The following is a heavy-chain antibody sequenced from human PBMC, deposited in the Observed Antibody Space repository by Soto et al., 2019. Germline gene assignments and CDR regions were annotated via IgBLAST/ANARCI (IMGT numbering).Heavy chain of an antibody. CDR1: GGSFSGYY. Sequence: SETLSLTCAVYGGSFSGYYWSWIRQPPGKGLEWIGEINHSGSTNYNPSLKGRVTISVDTSKNQFSLKLSSVTAADTAVCYCAREGGYSGYGRARYYYYYMDVWGKGTTVTVSS. V-gene: IGHV4-34*01. J-gene: IGHJ6*03. D-gene: IGHD5-12*01. CDR3: AREGGYSGYGRARYYYYYMDV. CDR2: INHSGST.